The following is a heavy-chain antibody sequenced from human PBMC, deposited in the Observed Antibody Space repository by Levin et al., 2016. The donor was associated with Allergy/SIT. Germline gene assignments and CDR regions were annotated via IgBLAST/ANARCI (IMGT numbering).Heavy chain of an antibody. J-gene: IGHJ5*02. CDR1: GYTFTAYY. CDR2: IYPDSAAT. D-gene: IGHD3-3*01. V-gene: IGHV1-2*02. CDR3: ARDAASGSSRNWFDP. Sequence: ASVKVSCKTSGYTFTAYYIHWVRQAPGQGLEWMGSIYPDSAATNYAQRFQDRVTMTTDTSTSTVYMELSSLTSEDTAVYYCARDAASGSSRNWFDPWGQGTLVTVSS.